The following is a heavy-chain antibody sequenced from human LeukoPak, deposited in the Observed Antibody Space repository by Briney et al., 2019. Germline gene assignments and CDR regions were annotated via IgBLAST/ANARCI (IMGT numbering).Heavy chain of an antibody. Sequence: PGGSLRLSCAASGFTFSRYALHWVRQAPGKGLEWLAVMSFDGSNKYYAASVTGRFTISRDNSKNTLYLQMNSLRAEDTAVYYCARALIAGIVLLPDYWGQGTLVTVSS. D-gene: IGHD6-13*01. CDR2: MSFDGSNK. V-gene: IGHV3-30-3*01. J-gene: IGHJ4*02. CDR1: GFTFSRYA. CDR3: ARALIAGIVLLPDY.